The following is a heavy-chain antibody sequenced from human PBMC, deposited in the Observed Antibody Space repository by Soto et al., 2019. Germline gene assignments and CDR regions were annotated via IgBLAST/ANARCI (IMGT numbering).Heavy chain of an antibody. V-gene: IGHV3-9*01. CDR2: ISWNSGSI. D-gene: IGHD2-15*01. CDR1: GFTFDDYA. Sequence: EVQLVESGGGLVQPGRSLRLSCAASGFTFDDYAMHWVRQAPGKGLEWVSGISWNSGSIGYADSVKGRFTISRDNAKNSLYLQMNSLRAEDTALYYCAKEGIGGGFGPWGQGTLVTVSS. CDR3: AKEGIGGGFGP. J-gene: IGHJ5*02.